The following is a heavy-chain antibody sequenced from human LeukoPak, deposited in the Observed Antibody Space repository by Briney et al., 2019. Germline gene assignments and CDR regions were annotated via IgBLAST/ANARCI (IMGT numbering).Heavy chain of an antibody. CDR1: GYTFTSYG. J-gene: IGHJ4*02. V-gene: IGHV1-18*01. CDR2: ISAYNGNT. D-gene: IGHD3-10*01. Sequence: ASVKVSCKASGYTFTSYGISWVRQAPGQGLEWMGWISAYNGNTNYAQKLQGRVTMTTDTSTSTAYMELRSLRSDDTAVYYCARDHFHEWFVELRGFDYWGQGTLVTVSS. CDR3: ARDHFHEWFVELRGFDY.